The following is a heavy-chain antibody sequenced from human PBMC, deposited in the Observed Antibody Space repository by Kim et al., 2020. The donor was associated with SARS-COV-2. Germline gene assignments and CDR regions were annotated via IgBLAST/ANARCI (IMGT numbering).Heavy chain of an antibody. CDR2: IKQDGSEK. CDR3: ARERPVRYDFWSGYYTGEVRSYYYYGMDV. D-gene: IGHD3-3*01. V-gene: IGHV3-7*01. Sequence: GGSLRLSCAASGFTFSSYWMSWVRQAPGKGLEWVANIKQDGSEKYYVDSVKGRFTISRDNAKNSLYLQMNSLRAEDTAVYYCARERPVRYDFWSGYYTGEVRSYYYYGMDVWGQGTTVTVSS. CDR1: GFTFSSYW. J-gene: IGHJ6*02.